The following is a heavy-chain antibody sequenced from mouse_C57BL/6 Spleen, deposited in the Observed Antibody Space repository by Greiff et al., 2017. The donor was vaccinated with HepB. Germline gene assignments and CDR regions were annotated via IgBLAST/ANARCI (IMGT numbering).Heavy chain of an antibody. CDR1: GYSFTSYY. Sequence: VQLQQSGPELVKPGASVKISCKASGYSFTSYYIHWVKQRPGQGLEWIGCIYPGSGNTKYNEKFKGKATLTADTSSSTAYMQLSSLTSEDSAVYYCAREVAEGFAYWGQGTLVTVSA. CDR2: IYPGSGNT. CDR3: AREVAEGFAY. D-gene: IGHD1-1*01. V-gene: IGHV1-66*01. J-gene: IGHJ3*01.